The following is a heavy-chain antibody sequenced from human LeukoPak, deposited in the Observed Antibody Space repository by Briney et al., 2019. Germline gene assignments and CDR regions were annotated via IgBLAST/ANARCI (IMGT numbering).Heavy chain of an antibody. CDR2: INPNSGGT. J-gene: IGHJ4*02. D-gene: IGHD3-10*01. CDR3: ARGEDLTMVRGVILMMCDY. Sequence: ASVKVSCKASGYTFTGYYMHWVRQAPGQGLEWMGWINPNSGGTNYAQKFQGRVTMNRDTSISTAYMELSRLRSDDTAVYYCARGEDLTMVRGVILMMCDYWGQGTLVTVSS. V-gene: IGHV1-2*02. CDR1: GYTFTGYY.